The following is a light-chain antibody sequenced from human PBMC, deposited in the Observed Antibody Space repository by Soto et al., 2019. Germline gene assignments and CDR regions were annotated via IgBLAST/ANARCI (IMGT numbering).Light chain of an antibody. V-gene: IGLV2-14*03. CDR2: DVS. CDR3: SAYTTSIALYV. J-gene: IGLJ1*01. CDR1: SSDVGEYKY. Sequence: QSALTQPASVSGSPGQSITISCTETSSDVGEYKYVSWYQQHPGTAPKLIIYDVSNRPSGVSNRVSGSKSGSTASLTISGLQAEDEADYYCSAYTTSIALYVFGAGTKVTVL.